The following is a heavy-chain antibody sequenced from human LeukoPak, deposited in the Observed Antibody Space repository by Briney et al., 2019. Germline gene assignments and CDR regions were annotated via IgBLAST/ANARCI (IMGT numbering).Heavy chain of an antibody. J-gene: IGHJ1*01. CDR1: GGSISSYY. CDR3: ARGRGTGHVPAGYFQH. CDR2: IYYSGST. Sequence: KPSETLSLTCTVSGGSISSYYWSWIRQPPGKGLEWIGYIYYSGSTNYNPSLKSRVTISVDTSKNQFSLKLSSVTAADTAVYYCARGRGTGHVPAGYFQHWGQGTLVTVSS. V-gene: IGHV4-59*01. D-gene: IGHD3/OR15-3a*01.